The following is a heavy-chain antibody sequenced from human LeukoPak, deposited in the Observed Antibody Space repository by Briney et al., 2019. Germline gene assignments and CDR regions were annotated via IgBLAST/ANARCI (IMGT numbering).Heavy chain of an antibody. CDR2: INHSGST. J-gene: IGHJ5*02. Sequence: PSETLSLTCAVYGGSFSGYYWSWIRQPPGKGLEWIGEINHSGSTNYNPSLKSRVTISVDTSKNQFSLKLSSVTAADTAVYYCARHATVTTNTLSFDPWGQGTLVTVSS. V-gene: IGHV4-34*01. CDR3: ARHATVTTNTLSFDP. D-gene: IGHD4-17*01. CDR1: GGSFSGYY.